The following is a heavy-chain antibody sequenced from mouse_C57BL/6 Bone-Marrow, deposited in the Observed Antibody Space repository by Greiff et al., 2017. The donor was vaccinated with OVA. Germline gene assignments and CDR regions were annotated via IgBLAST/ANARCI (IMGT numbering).Heavy chain of an antibody. CDR2: IGPSDSYT. V-gene: IGHV1-69*01. Sequence: VQLQQPGAELVMPGASVKLSCKASGYTFTSYWMHWVQQRPGQGLEWIGEIGPSDSYTNYNQKVKGKFTLTVDKSSSTAYMQLSSLTSENSAVEYCAMSLDYDLAWFAYWGQGTLVTVSA. J-gene: IGHJ3*01. CDR3: AMSLDYDLAWFAY. D-gene: IGHD2-3*01. CDR1: GYTFTSYW.